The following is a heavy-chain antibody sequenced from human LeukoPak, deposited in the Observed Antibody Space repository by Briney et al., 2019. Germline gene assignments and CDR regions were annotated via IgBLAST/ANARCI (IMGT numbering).Heavy chain of an antibody. CDR2: IHYTGKP. J-gene: IGHJ6*02. Sequence: SETLSLTCTVSGGSISGHYWTWIRQPPGKGLEWIGQIHYTGKPDYNPSLKSRITISVDTSKNQVSLQVSSVTAADSAIYYCARFGVDYDMDVWGHGTTVTV. V-gene: IGHV4-59*11. CDR3: ARFGVDYDMDV. CDR1: GGSISGHY. D-gene: IGHD3-16*01.